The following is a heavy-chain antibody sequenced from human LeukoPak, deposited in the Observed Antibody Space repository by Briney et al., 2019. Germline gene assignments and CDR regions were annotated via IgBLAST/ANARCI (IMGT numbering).Heavy chain of an antibody. CDR1: GGSISSSSYY. D-gene: IGHD3-22*01. V-gene: IGHV4-39*07. CDR2: SYYSGST. J-gene: IGHJ4*02. Sequence: KPSETLSLTCTVSGGSISSSSYYWGWIRQPPGKGLEWIGSSYYSGSTSYNPSLESRVTLLVDTSKNQFSLKLSTVTAADTAMYYCARVSLPSNYASSGYYPFDYWGQGTLVTVSS. CDR3: ARVSLPSNYASSGYYPFDY.